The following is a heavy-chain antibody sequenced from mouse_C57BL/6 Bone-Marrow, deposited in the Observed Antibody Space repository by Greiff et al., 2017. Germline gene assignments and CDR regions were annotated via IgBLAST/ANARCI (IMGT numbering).Heavy chain of an antibody. CDR1: GYSFTGYF. CDR3: AREDLVRYYFDY. D-gene: IGHD1-1*01. CDR2: INPYNGDT. Sequence: VQLQQSGPELVKPGDSVKISCKASGYSFTGYFMNWVMQSHGKSLEWIGRINPYNGDTFYNQKFKGKATLTVDKSSSTAYMQLSSLTSEDSAVYYCAREDLVRYYFDYWGQGTTLTVSS. V-gene: IGHV1-20*01. J-gene: IGHJ2*01.